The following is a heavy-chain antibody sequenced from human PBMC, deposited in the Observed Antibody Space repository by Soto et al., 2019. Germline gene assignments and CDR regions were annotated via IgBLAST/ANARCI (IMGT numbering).Heavy chain of an antibody. CDR1: GFTFSSYA. CDR2: VSIGGST. D-gene: IGHD3-22*01. CDR3: ARDDDYEANAFDY. Sequence: PGGSLRLSCAASGFTFSSYAMGWVRQGPGKGLEWVAVVSIGGSTHYADSVRGRFTISRDNSKNTLSLQMNSLTAEDTAVYYCARDDDYEANAFDYWGPGTLVTVSS. V-gene: IGHV3-23*01. J-gene: IGHJ4*02.